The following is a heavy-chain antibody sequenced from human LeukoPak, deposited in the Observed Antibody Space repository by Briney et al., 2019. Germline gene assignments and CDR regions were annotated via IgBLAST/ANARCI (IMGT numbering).Heavy chain of an antibody. CDR3: ASPPRAVAGTHYFDY. CDR2: IGSSGSTI. CDR1: GFTFSSYE. Sequence: GGSLRLSCAASGFTFSSYEMNWVRQAPGKGLEWVSYIGSSGSTIYYADSVKGRFTISRDNAKNSLYLQMNSLRAEDTAVYYCASPPRAVAGTHYFDYWGQGTLVTVSS. V-gene: IGHV3-48*03. J-gene: IGHJ4*02. D-gene: IGHD6-19*01.